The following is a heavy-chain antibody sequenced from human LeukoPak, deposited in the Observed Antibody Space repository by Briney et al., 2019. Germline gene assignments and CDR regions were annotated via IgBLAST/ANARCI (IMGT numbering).Heavy chain of an antibody. Sequence: GGSLILSCAASGFTFSSYWRHWVRKAPGKVLFWVSRINSVVSSTSYADSVKGRFTTSRDNSRNTLYLQMNSLRAGDTAVYYCAKSFRSTSLDYWGQGNQVTVSS. CDR3: AKSFRSTSLDY. J-gene: IGHJ4*02. D-gene: IGHD2-2*01. CDR1: GFTFSSYW. V-gene: IGHV3-74*01. CDR2: INSVVSST.